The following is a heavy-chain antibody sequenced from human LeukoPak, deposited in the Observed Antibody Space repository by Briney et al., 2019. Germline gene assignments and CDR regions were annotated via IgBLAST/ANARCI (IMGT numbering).Heavy chain of an antibody. CDR1: GGSISYYY. Sequence: PSETLSLTCTVSGGSISYYYWSWIRQSPGKGLEWIGYIYYSGTTNYNPSLKSRVTISVDTSKNQFSLQLRSVAAADTAVYYCAREDPQTTVPEGMDVWGQGTTVTVSS. J-gene: IGHJ6*02. CDR2: IYYSGTT. V-gene: IGHV4-59*01. CDR3: AREDPQTTVPEGMDV. D-gene: IGHD4-17*01.